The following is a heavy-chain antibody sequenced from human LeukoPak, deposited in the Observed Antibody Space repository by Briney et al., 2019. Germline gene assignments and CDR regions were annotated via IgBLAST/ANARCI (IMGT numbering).Heavy chain of an antibody. CDR1: GGSISSYY. CDR2: IYYSGST. J-gene: IGHJ3*02. D-gene: IGHD2-2*01. CDR3: ARGAQLLRPTGVEGAFDI. Sequence: PSETLSLTCTVSGGSISSYYWSWIRQPPGKGLEWIGYIYYSGSTNYNPSLKSRVTISVDTSKNQFSLKLSSVTAADTAVYYCARGAQLLRPTGVEGAFDIWGQGTMVTVSS. V-gene: IGHV4-59*01.